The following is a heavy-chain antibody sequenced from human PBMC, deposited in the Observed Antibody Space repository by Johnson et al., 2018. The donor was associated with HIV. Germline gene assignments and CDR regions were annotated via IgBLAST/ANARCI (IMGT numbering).Heavy chain of an antibody. CDR1: GFTFDDYG. Sequence: VQLVESGGGVVRPGGSLRLSCAASGFTFDDYGMSWVRQAPGKGLEWVGRIKSNTDGGTTDYAAPVKGRFTISRSDSKNTLYLQMNGLKPEDTAMYYCTTMSALWFGDIHVFGDGFDIWGQGTMVTVSS. J-gene: IGHJ3*02. V-gene: IGHV3-15*01. CDR3: TTMSALWFGDIHVFGDGFDI. CDR2: IKSNTDGGTT. D-gene: IGHD3-10*01.